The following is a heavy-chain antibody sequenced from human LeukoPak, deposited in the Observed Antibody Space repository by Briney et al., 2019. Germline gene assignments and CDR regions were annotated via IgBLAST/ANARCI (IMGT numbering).Heavy chain of an antibody. D-gene: IGHD2-15*01. CDR3: AREVGYSNYFDY. J-gene: IGHJ4*02. CDR1: GGSISSYY. CDR2: IYYSGST. V-gene: IGHV4-59*01. Sequence: SETLSLTCTVSGGSISSYYWSWIRQPPGKGLEWIGYIYYSGSTNYNPSLKSRVTISVDTSKNQFSLKLRSVTAADTAVYYCAREVGYSNYFDYWGQGTLVTVSS.